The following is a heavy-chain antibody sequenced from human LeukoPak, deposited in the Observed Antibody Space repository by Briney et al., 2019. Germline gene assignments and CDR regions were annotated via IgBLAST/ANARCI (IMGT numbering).Heavy chain of an antibody. CDR2: IYYSGST. Sequence: SQTLSLTCTVSGGSISSGSYYWSWIRQAPGKGLEWVGSIYYSGSTNYNPSLKSRVTISVDTSKNQFSLKLSSVTAADTAVYYCARHDAGKWLPYFDYWGRGTLVTVSS. D-gene: IGHD6-19*01. V-gene: IGHV4-61*01. CDR3: ARHDAGKWLPYFDY. CDR1: GGSISSGSYY. J-gene: IGHJ4*02.